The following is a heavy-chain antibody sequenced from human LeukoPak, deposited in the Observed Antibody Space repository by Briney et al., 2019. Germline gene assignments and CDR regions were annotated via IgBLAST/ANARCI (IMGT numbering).Heavy chain of an antibody. CDR2: INPKSGGI. J-gene: IGHJ4*02. Sequence: ASVKVSCKASGYTFSGYYIHWMRQAPGQGLEWMGWINPKSGGIKYAQKFQGRVTMTRDTSTSTTYLELSRLRSDDTAVYYCARVEYDYVWGSVDYWGQGTLVTVSS. CDR1: GYTFSGYY. D-gene: IGHD3-16*01. V-gene: IGHV1-2*02. CDR3: ARVEYDYVWGSVDY.